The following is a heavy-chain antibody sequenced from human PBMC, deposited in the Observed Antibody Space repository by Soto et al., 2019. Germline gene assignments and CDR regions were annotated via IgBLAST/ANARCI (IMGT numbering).Heavy chain of an antibody. V-gene: IGHV3-7*03. D-gene: IGHD3-3*01. J-gene: IGHJ4*02. CDR2: IKYDGSEK. CDR1: GFSFSVYG. CDR3: VRDVGPITIFGEALSGYFDS. Sequence: PGGSLRLSCETSGFSFSVYGMSWVRQAPGKGPEWVASIKYDGSEKYYVDSVKGRFTVSRDNAKNSLSMHLNSLRADDTAVYYCVRDVGPITIFGEALSGYFDSWGQGTLVTVSS.